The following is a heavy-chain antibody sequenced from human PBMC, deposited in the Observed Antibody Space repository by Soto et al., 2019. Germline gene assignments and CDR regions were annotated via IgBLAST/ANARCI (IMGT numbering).Heavy chain of an antibody. J-gene: IGHJ4*02. Sequence: QVQLVQSGAEVKKPGASVKVSCKASGYTFTSYDINWVRQATGQGLEWMGWMNPNTGNPGYAQNFQGRVTMARNTSITPAYMELRSLRSEDTAVYYCARERAVAGFDYWGQGTLVTVSS. V-gene: IGHV1-8*01. CDR2: MNPNTGNP. CDR1: GYTFTSYD. CDR3: ARERAVAGFDY. D-gene: IGHD6-19*01.